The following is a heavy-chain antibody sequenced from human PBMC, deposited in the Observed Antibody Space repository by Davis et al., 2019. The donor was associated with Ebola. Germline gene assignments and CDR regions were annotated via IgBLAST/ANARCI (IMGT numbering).Heavy chain of an antibody. Sequence: GESLKISCKGSGYSFTSYWIGWVRQMPGKGLEWMGIIYPGDSDTRYSPSFQGQVTISADKSISTAYLQWSSLKASDTAMYYCARREALWGGYSYGHQYFDYWGQGTLVTVSS. CDR3: ARREALWGGYSYGHQYFDY. V-gene: IGHV5-51*01. J-gene: IGHJ4*02. D-gene: IGHD5-18*01. CDR1: GYSFTSYW. CDR2: IYPGDSDT.